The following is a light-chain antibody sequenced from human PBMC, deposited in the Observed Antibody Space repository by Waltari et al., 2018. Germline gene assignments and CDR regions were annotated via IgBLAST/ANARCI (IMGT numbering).Light chain of an antibody. V-gene: IGKV3-20*01. CDR2: AAS. J-gene: IGKJ1*01. Sequence: ELVLTLSPGTLSLSPWERATLSCRASQSVSKYLAWYQQRPGQAPRLLIYAASTRATGIPDRFSGSGYGTDFSLIISRLEPEDFAVYYCQNHERLPATFGQGTKVEIK. CDR3: QNHERLPAT. CDR1: QSVSKY.